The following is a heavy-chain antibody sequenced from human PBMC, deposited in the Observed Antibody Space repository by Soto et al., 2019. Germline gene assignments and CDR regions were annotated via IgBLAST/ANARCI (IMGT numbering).Heavy chain of an antibody. CDR1: GFTFSSYA. D-gene: IGHD3-10*01. CDR3: AKVTFYYGSGSRTYYFDY. Sequence: GSLRLSCAASGFTFSSYAMSWVRQAPGKGLEWVSAISGSGGSTYYADSVKGRFTISRDNSKNTLYLQMNSLRAEDTAVYYCAKVTFYYGSGSRTYYFDYWGQGTLVTVSS. CDR2: ISGSGGST. J-gene: IGHJ4*02. V-gene: IGHV3-23*01.